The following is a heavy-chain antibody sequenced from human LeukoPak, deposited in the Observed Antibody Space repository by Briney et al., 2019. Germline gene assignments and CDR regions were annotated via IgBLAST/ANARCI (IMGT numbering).Heavy chain of an antibody. Sequence: SETLSLTCTVSGDSVSNGNYYWSWLRQPPGKALEWIGYIYYTGKTYYNPSLEGRVTILVDTSKNQFSLKLSSVTAADTAVYYCARGVDVWGQGTTVTVSS. CDR2: IYYTGKT. J-gene: IGHJ6*02. CDR3: ARGVDV. V-gene: IGHV4-61*01. CDR1: GDSVSNGNYY.